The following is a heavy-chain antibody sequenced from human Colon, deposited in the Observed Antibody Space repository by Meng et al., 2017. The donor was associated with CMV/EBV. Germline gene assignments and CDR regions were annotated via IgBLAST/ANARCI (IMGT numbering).Heavy chain of an antibody. CDR2: INSISGDT. Sequence: QVQLVQSGAEVTKPGASVKVSCKTSGYTFTDYYIHWVRQAPGQGLEWMGWINSISGDTNYAQKFQGRVTMTRDTSITTAYMELNSLKSDDTAVYYCGRDRHLDPWGQGTLVTASS. V-gene: IGHV1-2*02. CDR1: GYTFTDYY. CDR3: GRDRHLDP. J-gene: IGHJ5*02. D-gene: IGHD3-3*02.